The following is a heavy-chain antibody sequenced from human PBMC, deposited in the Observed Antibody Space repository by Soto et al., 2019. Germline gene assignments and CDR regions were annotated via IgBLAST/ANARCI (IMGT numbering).Heavy chain of an antibody. Sequence: QVQLQESGPGLVKPSQTLSLTCTVSGASISRGDYYWSWNRQLPGKGLVWFGYIYRSGSTYYNPSLEPRITISVDTSQSQFSLDVSSVTAADTAVYYCARVRYLAGAGQNYFDLWGQGTLVTVSS. V-gene: IGHV4-31*03. CDR2: IYRSGST. J-gene: IGHJ4*02. D-gene: IGHD6-19*01. CDR3: ARVRYLAGAGQNYFDL. CDR1: GASISRGDYY.